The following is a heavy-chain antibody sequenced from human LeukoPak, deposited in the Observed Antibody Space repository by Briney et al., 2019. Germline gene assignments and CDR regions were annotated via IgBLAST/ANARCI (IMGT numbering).Heavy chain of an antibody. CDR2: IRYDGSNK. Sequence: GGSLRLSCAASGFTFSSYGMHWVRQAPGKGLEWVAFIRYDGSNKYYADSVKGRFTISRDNSKNTLYLQMNSLRAEDTAVYYCAKPYGSGSYKFDYWGQGTLVTVSS. CDR3: AKPYGSGSYKFDY. J-gene: IGHJ4*02. CDR1: GFTFSSYG. V-gene: IGHV3-30*02. D-gene: IGHD3-10*01.